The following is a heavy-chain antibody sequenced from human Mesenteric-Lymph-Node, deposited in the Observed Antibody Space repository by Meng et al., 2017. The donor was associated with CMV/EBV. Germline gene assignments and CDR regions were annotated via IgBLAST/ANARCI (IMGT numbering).Heavy chain of an antibody. CDR1: GFTFSSYA. CDR3: ARDLGRFFFD. V-gene: IGHV3-30-3*01. J-gene: IGHJ4*02. Sequence: GESLKISCAASGFTFSSYAMHWVRQAPGKGLEWVAVISYDGSNKYYADSVKGRFTISRDNAKNTLYLQMNSLRAEDTAVYYCARDLGRFFFDWGQGTLVTVSS. D-gene: IGHD3-3*01. CDR2: ISYDGSNK.